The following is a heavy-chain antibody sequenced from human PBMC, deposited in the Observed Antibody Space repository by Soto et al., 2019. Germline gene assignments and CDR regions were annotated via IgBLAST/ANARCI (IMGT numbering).Heavy chain of an antibody. CDR2: IHYSGSI. CDR1: YGSISSGGYY. Sequence: QVQLQESGPGLVKASQTLSLTCTVSYGSISSGGYYWSWIRQHPGKGLEWIGHIHYSGSIHYNPSLKSRAIISVDMSKNQFSLKLTSVTAADTAVYYCARGRPDFSSSSRARGNIDHRGQGALVTVSS. V-gene: IGHV4-31*03. J-gene: IGHJ4*02. CDR3: ARGRPDFSSSSRARGNIDH. D-gene: IGHD6-6*01.